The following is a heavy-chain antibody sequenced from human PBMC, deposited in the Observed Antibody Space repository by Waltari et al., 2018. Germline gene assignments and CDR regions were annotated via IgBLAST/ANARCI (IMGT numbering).Heavy chain of an antibody. D-gene: IGHD6-13*01. J-gene: IGHJ3*02. CDR2: INTNSGNP. CDR1: GYTFTSYA. Sequence: QVQLVQSGSGLKKPGASVKVSFKASGYTFTSYAINWVRQAPGQGLEWMGWINTNSGNPPSAQGFTGRFVFSLDTSVSTAYLQISSLKAEDTAVYYCASRSSINDAFDIWGQGTMVTVSS. CDR3: ASRSSINDAFDI. V-gene: IGHV7-4-1*02.